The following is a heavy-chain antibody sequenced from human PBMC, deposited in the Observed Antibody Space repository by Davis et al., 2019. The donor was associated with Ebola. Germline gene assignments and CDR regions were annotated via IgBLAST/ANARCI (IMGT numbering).Heavy chain of an antibody. CDR1: GFTFSSYA. CDR2: ISSSSSYI. V-gene: IGHV3-21*01. CDR3: ASIRTQTRKQSGQQLVVPPFDP. J-gene: IGHJ5*02. D-gene: IGHD6-13*01. Sequence: GESLKISCAASGFTFSSYAMHWVRQAPGKGLEWVSSISSSSSYIYYADSVKGRFTISRDNSKNTLYLQMNSLRAEDTAVYYCASIRTQTRKQSGQQLVVPPFDPWGQGTLVTVSS.